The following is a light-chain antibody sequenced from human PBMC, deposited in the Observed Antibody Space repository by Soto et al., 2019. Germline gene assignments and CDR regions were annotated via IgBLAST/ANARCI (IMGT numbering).Light chain of an antibody. CDR2: AAS. CDR3: QQSSSYPFT. J-gene: IGKJ3*01. V-gene: IGKV1-12*01. Sequence: DIQMTQSPSYVSASVGDRVTITCRASQDIGTWLAWFQQKPGKAPNLLIYAASTLQSGVPSRFSGSGSGTDFTLTISSLQPEDYATYYCQQSSSYPFTFGPGTKVDIK. CDR1: QDIGTW.